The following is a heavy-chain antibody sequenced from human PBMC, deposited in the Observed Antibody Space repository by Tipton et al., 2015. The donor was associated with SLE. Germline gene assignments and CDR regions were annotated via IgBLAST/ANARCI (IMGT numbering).Heavy chain of an antibody. CDR2: ISTSGST. CDR1: GGSISRGSYY. V-gene: IGHV4-61*02. CDR3: ASERTGGYFDY. Sequence: LRLPCTVSGGSISRGSYYWSWIRQPAGKGLEWIGRISTSGSTHYNPSLKSRVTISVDTSKNQFSLKLSSVTAADTAVYYCASERTGGYFDYWGQGTLVTVSS. D-gene: IGHD7-27*01. J-gene: IGHJ4*02.